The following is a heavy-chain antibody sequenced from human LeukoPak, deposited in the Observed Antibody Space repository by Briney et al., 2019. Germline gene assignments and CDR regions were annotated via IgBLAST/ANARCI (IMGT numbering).Heavy chain of an antibody. V-gene: IGHV3-23*01. CDR3: AKPSSPYSGSYFDTRRTEAFDI. J-gene: IGHJ3*02. CDR1: GFTFSSYA. D-gene: IGHD1-26*01. CDR2: ISGSGGST. Sequence: PGGSLRLSCAASGFTFSSYAMSWVRQAPGKGLEWVSAISGSGGSTYYADSVKGRFTISRDNSKNTLYLQMNSLRAEDTAVYYCAKPSSPYSGSYFDTRRTEAFDIWGQGTMVTVSS.